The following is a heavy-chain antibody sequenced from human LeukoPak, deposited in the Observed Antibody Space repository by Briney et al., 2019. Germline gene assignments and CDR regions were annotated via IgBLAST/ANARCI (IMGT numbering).Heavy chain of an antibody. D-gene: IGHD3-10*01. Sequence: ASVKVSCKASGGTFNSYAISWVRQAPGQGLEWMGGIIPIFGTANYAQKFQGRVTITADESTSTAYMELSSLRSEDTAVYYCARDWGYYGSGSYSYVAAFDIWGQGTMVTVSS. CDR1: GGTFNSYA. CDR3: ARDWGYYGSGSYSYVAAFDI. CDR2: IIPIFGTA. V-gene: IGHV1-69*13. J-gene: IGHJ3*02.